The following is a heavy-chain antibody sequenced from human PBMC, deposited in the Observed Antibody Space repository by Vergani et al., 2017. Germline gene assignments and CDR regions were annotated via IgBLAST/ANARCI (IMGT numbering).Heavy chain of an antibody. CDR2: IYSGGST. Sequence: EVQLVETGGGLIQPGGSLRLSCAASGFTVSSNYMSWVRQAPGKGLEWVSVIYSGGSTYYADSVKGRFTISRDNSKNTLYLQLNSLRAEDTAVYYCAREYPRSSGWHAFDYWGQGTLVTVSS. D-gene: IGHD6-19*01. V-gene: IGHV3-53*02. J-gene: IGHJ4*02. CDR3: AREYPRSSGWHAFDY. CDR1: GFTVSSNY.